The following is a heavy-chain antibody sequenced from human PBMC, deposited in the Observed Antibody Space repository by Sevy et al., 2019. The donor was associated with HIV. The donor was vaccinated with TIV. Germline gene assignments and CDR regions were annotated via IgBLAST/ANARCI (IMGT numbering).Heavy chain of an antibody. CDR3: AAIGSYYYYGMDV. V-gene: IGHV3-30*03. CDR1: GFTFSSYG. CDR2: ISYDGSNK. J-gene: IGHJ6*02. Sequence: GGSLRLSCAASGFTFSSYGMHWVRQAPGKGLEWVAVISYDGSNKYYADSVKGRFTISRDNSKNTLYLQMNSLRATDTAVYYCAAIGSYYYYGMDVWGQGTTVTVSS.